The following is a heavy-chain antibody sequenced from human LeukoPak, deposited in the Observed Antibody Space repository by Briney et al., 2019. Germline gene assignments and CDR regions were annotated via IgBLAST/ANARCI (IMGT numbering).Heavy chain of an antibody. J-gene: IGHJ6*03. CDR2: INTDGSST. CDR1: GFTFSSCW. D-gene: IGHD6-13*01. CDR3: AREKEQQLVYYYMDV. Sequence: GGSLRLSCAASGFTFSSCWMHWVRQAPGKGLVWVSRINTDGSSTTYADSVKGRFTISRDNAKNTLYLQMTSLGAEDTAVYYCAREKEQQLVYYYMDVWGKGTTVTVSS. V-gene: IGHV3-74*01.